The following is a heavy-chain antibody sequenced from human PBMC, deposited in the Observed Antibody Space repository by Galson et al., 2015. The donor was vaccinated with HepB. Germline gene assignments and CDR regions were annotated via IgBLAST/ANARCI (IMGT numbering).Heavy chain of an antibody. CDR3: ARDLVAGATVTVPVEDYYYGMDV. J-gene: IGHJ6*02. CDR1: GFTVSSNY. CDR2: IYSGGST. Sequence: SLRLSCAASGFTVSSNYMSWVRQAPGKGLEWVSVIYSGGSTYYADSVKGRFTISRDNSKNTLYLQMNSLRAEDTAVYYCARDLVAGATVTVPVEDYYYGMDVWGQGTTVTVSS. V-gene: IGHV3-66*01. D-gene: IGHD4-17*01.